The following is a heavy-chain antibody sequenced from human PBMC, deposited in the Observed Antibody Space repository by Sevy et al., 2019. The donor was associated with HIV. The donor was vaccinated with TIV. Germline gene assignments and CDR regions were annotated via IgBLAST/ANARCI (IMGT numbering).Heavy chain of an antibody. CDR1: GFMFSSYS. CDR2: ISSDSNYI. Sequence: GGSLRLSCAASGFMFSSYSMNWVRQAPGKGLEWVSSISSDSNYIYYADSVKGRFTISRDNAKNSLYLQMNSLRAEETAVYYCAGPDATGGMDVWGQGSTVTVSS. CDR3: AGPDATGGMDV. V-gene: IGHV3-21*01. J-gene: IGHJ6*02.